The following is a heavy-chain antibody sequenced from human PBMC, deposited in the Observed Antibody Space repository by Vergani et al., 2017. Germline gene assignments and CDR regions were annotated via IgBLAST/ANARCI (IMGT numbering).Heavy chain of an antibody. Sequence: QVQLQESGPGLVKPSQTLSLTCTVSGGSISSGSYYWSWIRQPAGKGLDWIGRIYTSGSTNYNPSLKSRVTMSVDTSKNQFSLKLSSVTAADTAVYYCASSWIQLWLGYYYMDVWGKGTTVTVSS. CDR2: IYTSGST. CDR3: ASSWIQLWLGYYYMDV. J-gene: IGHJ6*03. D-gene: IGHD5-18*01. V-gene: IGHV4-61*02. CDR1: GGSISSGSYY.